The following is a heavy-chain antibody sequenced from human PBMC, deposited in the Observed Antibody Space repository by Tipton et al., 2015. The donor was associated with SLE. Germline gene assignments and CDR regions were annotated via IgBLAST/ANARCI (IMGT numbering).Heavy chain of an antibody. CDR2: INHSGST. D-gene: IGHD3-22*01. CDR3: ARGGIYHDYSGNFDY. CDR1: GGSFSGYY. Sequence: TLSLTCAVYGGSFSGYYWSWIRQPPGKGLEWIGEINHSGSTNYNPSLKSRVTISVDTSKNQFSLNLSSVTAADTAVYYCARGGIYHDYSGNFDYWGQGTLVSASS. V-gene: IGHV4-34*01. J-gene: IGHJ4*02.